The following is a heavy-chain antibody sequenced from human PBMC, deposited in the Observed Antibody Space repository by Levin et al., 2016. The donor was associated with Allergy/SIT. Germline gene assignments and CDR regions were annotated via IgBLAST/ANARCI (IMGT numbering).Heavy chain of an antibody. CDR1: GFSFSTYT. J-gene: IGHJ4*02. CDR2: ISRSGTNI. Sequence: GGSLRLSCAASGFSFSTYTMNWVRQAPGKGLDWVSSISRSGTNIYYADSVKGRFTISRDNAKNSMFLQMDSLQVEDTAMYYCVRDLSRGTYYRDDYWGQGTLVTVSS. V-gene: IGHV3-21*01. CDR3: VRDLSRGTYYRDDY. D-gene: IGHD1-26*01.